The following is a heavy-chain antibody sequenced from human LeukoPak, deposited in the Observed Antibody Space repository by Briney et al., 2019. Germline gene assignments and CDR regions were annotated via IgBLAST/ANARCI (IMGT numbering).Heavy chain of an antibody. CDR1: GFTFSSYA. CDR3: ARDTYSSSWYNYYYGMDV. D-gene: IGHD6-13*01. CDR2: ISYDGSNK. Sequence: GGSLRLSCAASGFTFSSYAMHWVRQAPGKGLEWVAVISYDGSNKYYADSVKGRFIISRDNSKNTLYLQMNSLRAEDTAVYYCARDTYSSSWYNYYYGMDVWGQGTTVTVSS. V-gene: IGHV3-30-3*01. J-gene: IGHJ6*02.